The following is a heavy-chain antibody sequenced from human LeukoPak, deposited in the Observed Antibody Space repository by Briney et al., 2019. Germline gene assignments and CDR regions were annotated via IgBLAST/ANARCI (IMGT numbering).Heavy chain of an antibody. CDR2: VSDSGSGT. J-gene: IGHJ4*02. Sequence: GVSLRLSCAASGFTFSTYSMSGVRQAPGRGLEWVSAVSDSGSGTYYADVVRGRFTISRDNSKNTLYLQMSSLRAEDTALYYCAKGKGSSGWYDWGQGTLVIVSS. CDR1: GFTFSTYS. CDR3: AKGKGSSGWYD. D-gene: IGHD6-19*01. V-gene: IGHV3-23*01.